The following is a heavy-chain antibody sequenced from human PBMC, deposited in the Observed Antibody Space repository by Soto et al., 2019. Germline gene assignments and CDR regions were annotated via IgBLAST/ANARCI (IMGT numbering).Heavy chain of an antibody. CDR3: ASRVAARPGLRGYYGMDV. D-gene: IGHD6-6*01. CDR2: IYYSGST. J-gene: IGHJ6*02. Sequence: SETLSLTCTVSGGSISSSSYYWGWIRQPPGKGLEWIGSIYYSGSTYYNPSLKSRVTISVDTSKNQFSLKLSSVTAADTAVYYCASRVAARPGLRGYYGMDVWGQGTTVTVSS. CDR1: GGSISSSSYY. V-gene: IGHV4-39*01.